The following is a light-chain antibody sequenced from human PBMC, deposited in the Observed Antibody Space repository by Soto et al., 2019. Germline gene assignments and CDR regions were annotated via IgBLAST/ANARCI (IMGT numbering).Light chain of an antibody. V-gene: IGLV1-44*01. Sequence: QSVLTQAPSASGTPGQRVTISCSGSSSNIGSNTVGWYQQVPGTAPKLLIYSNDQRPSGVPDRFSGSKSGTSASLAIGGLQSEDEADYYCAAWDGSLNGWVFGGGTKLTVL. CDR2: SND. J-gene: IGLJ2*01. CDR1: SSNIGSNT. CDR3: AAWDGSLNGWV.